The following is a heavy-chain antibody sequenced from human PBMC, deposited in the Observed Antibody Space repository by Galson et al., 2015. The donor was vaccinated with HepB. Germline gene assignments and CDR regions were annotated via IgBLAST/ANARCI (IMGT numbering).Heavy chain of an antibody. CDR2: INSDGSST. J-gene: IGHJ4*02. V-gene: IGHV3-74*01. Sequence: SLRLSCAASGFTFSSYWMHWVRQAPGKGLVWVSRINSDGSSTSYADSVKGRFTISRDNAKNTLYLQMNSLRAEDTAVYYCARGYAEGVPLPPPPYYWGQGTLVTVSS. CDR1: GFTFSSYW. D-gene: IGHD3-10*01. CDR3: ARGYAEGVPLPPPPYY.